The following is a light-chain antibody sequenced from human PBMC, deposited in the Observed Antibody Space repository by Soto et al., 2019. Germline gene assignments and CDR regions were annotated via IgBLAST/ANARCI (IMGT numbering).Light chain of an antibody. CDR2: GAS. Sequence: EIVLTQSPGTLSLSPGDRATLSCRASQSVSSKYLAWYQQKAGQAPRLLIYGASNRATGIPDRFSGSGSGTDFTLTISRLEPEDFAVYYCQQYGNSPMYTFGQGTKLEIK. CDR1: QSVSSKY. V-gene: IGKV3-20*01. CDR3: QQYGNSPMYT. J-gene: IGKJ2*01.